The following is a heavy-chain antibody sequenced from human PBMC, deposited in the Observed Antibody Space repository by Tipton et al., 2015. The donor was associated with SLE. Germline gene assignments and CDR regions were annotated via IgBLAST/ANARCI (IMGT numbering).Heavy chain of an antibody. J-gene: IGHJ3*02. CDR2: IKHRGTS. V-gene: IGHV4-31*03. CDR3: ARGGYYDILTGYYDSFDI. Sequence: TLSLTCTVSGGSISSGGYCWSWIRQHPGKGLEWIGEIKHRGTSNYNPSLKSRVTISVDTSKNQFSLKLNSVTAADTAVYYCARGGYYDILTGYYDSFDIWGRGTMVTVSS. CDR1: GGSISSGGYC. D-gene: IGHD3-9*01.